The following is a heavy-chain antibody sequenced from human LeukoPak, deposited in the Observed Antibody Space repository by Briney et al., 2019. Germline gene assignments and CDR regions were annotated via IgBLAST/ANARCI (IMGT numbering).Heavy chain of an antibody. CDR1: GGSISSYY. V-gene: IGHV4-59*01. D-gene: IGHD5-12*01. CDR2: IYYSGST. J-gene: IGHJ6*02. Sequence: SETLSLTCTVFGGSISSYYWSWIRQPPGKGLEWIGYIYYSGSTNYNPSLKSRVTISVDTSKNQFSLKLSSVTAADTAVYYCARGGSGYDSFYYYGMDVWGQGTTVTVSS. CDR3: ARGGSGYDSFYYYGMDV.